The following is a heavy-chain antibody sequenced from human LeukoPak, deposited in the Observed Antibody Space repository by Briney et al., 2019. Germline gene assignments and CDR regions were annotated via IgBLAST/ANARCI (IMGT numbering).Heavy chain of an antibody. CDR3: ARTLLGSNWKIFDF. Sequence: GGSLRLSCVASGFTLRSYVMNWVRQTPGKGLEWVSSISGSGDSTFYADSVKGRFSISRDNSKNTLYLQVNGLRTEDTAVYYCARTLLGSNWKIFDFWGQGSLVTVSS. V-gene: IGHV3-23*01. D-gene: IGHD1-1*01. CDR2: ISGSGDST. J-gene: IGHJ4*02. CDR1: GFTLRSYV.